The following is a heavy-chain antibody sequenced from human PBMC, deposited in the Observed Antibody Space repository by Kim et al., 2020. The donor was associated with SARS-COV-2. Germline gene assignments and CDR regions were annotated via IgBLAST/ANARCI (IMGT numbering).Heavy chain of an antibody. Sequence: GGSLRLSCAASGFTFSSYAMHWVRQAPGKGLEWVAVISYDGSNKYYADSVKGRFTISRDNSKNTLYLQMNSLRAEDTAGYYCARGSGGYYTSLDYWGQGT. D-gene: IGHD3-3*01. J-gene: IGHJ4*02. V-gene: IGHV3-30-3*01. CDR3: ARGSGGYYTSLDY. CDR2: ISYDGSNK. CDR1: GFTFSSYA.